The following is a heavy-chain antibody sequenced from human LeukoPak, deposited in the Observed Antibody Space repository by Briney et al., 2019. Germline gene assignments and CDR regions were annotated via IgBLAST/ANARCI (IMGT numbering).Heavy chain of an antibody. D-gene: IGHD6-19*01. CDR2: IYPGDSDT. CDR3: ARHIAVAGDNWFDP. Sequence: GESLKISCKGSGYSFTSYWIGWVRPLPGKGLEWMGIIYPGDSDTRYSPSFQGQVTISADKSISTAYLQWSSLKASDTAMYYCARHIAVAGDNWFDPWGQGTLVTVSS. CDR1: GYSFTSYW. V-gene: IGHV5-51*01. J-gene: IGHJ5*02.